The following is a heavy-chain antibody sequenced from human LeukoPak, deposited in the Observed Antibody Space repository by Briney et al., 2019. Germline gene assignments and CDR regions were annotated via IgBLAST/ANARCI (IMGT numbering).Heavy chain of an antibody. V-gene: IGHV3-33*01. Sequence: GGSLRLSCAASGFTFSAYGMHWVRQAPGKGLEWVAVIWNDGSTQYYADSVQGRFTISRDNSKNTLSLQMNGLRVEDTAVYYCVSLQYCSKTGCYEDCWGQGIQVTVSS. J-gene: IGHJ4*02. D-gene: IGHD2-2*01. CDR3: VSLQYCSKTGCYEDC. CDR1: GFTFSAYG. CDR2: IWNDGSTQ.